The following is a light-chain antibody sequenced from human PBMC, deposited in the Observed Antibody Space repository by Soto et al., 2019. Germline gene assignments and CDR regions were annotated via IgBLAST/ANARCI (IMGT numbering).Light chain of an antibody. CDR2: DAS. CDR3: QQRSSAIT. CDR1: QSVSSH. J-gene: IGKJ5*01. V-gene: IGKV3-11*01. Sequence: EIVLTQSPATLSLSPGERATLSCRASQSVSSHLAWFQQRPGQAPRLLIYDASNRATGIPARFSGRGSGTDFTLTISNLEPEDFAVYYCQQRSSAITFGQGTRLEI.